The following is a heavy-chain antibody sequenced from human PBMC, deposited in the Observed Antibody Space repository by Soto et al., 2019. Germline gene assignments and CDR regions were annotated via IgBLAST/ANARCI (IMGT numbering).Heavy chain of an antibody. CDR3: AKIGGHMVRGVENWFDP. V-gene: IGHV4-59*08. D-gene: IGHD3-10*01. CDR1: GGSISSYY. CDR2: IYYSGST. J-gene: IGHJ5*02. Sequence: PSETLSLTCSVSGGSISSYYWSWIRQPPGKGLEWIGYIYYSGSTNYNPSLKSRVTISVDTSKNQFSLKLSSVTAADTAAYSCAKIGGHMVRGVENWFDPWGQGTLVTVSS.